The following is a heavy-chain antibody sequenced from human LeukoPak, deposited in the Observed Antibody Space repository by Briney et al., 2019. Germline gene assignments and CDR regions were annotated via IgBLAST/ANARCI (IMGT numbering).Heavy chain of an antibody. CDR3: VRDLFYVPDY. V-gene: IGHV3-48*04. CDR1: GFTFSSYS. Sequence: GGSLRLSCAASGFTFSSYSMNWVRQAPGKGLEWVSYISSSGSTIYYADSVKGRFTISRDNAKNSLYLQMNSLRAEDTAVYYCVRDLFYVPDYWGQGTLVTASS. J-gene: IGHJ4*02. CDR2: ISSSGSTI. D-gene: IGHD2/OR15-2a*01.